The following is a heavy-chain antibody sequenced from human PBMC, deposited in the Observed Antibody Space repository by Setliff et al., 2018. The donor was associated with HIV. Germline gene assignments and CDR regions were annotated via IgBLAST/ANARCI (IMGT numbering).Heavy chain of an antibody. CDR3: ATYGESGGWSRGFDY. J-gene: IGHJ4*02. Sequence: ASVKVSCKVCGYTLTELSMHWVRQAPGKGLEWMGGFDPEDGETIYAQKFQGRVTMTEDTSTDTAYMELSSLRSEDTAVYYCATYGESGGWSRGFDYWGQGTLVTVSS. CDR1: GYTLTELS. V-gene: IGHV1-24*01. D-gene: IGHD3-10*01. CDR2: FDPEDGET.